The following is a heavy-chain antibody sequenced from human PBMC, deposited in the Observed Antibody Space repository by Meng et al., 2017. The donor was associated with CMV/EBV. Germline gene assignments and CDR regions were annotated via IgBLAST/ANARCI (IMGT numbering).Heavy chain of an antibody. D-gene: IGHD2-2*01. V-gene: IGHV3-23*01. Sequence: GGSLRLSSAASGFTFSSYAMSWVRQAPGKGLEWVSAISGSGGSTYYADSVKGRFTISRDNSKNTLYLQMNSLRAEDTAVYYCAKDRLNLFTEYQLPATHFDYWGQGTLVTVSS. J-gene: IGHJ4*02. CDR3: AKDRLNLFTEYQLPATHFDY. CDR1: GFTFSSYA. CDR2: ISGSGGST.